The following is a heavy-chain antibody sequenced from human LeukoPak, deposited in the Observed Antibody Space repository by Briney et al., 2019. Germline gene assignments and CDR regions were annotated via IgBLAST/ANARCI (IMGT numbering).Heavy chain of an antibody. CDR2: IYTSGST. J-gene: IGHJ4*02. D-gene: IGHD3-9*01. CDR3: ARENYDILTGYYTFDY. Sequence: SETLSLTCTVSGGSISSYYWSWIRQPAGKGLEWIGRIYTSGSTNYGPSLKSRVTMSVDTSKNQFSLKLSSVTAADTAVYYCARENYDILTGYYTFDYWGQGTLVTVSS. CDR1: GGSISSYY. V-gene: IGHV4-4*07.